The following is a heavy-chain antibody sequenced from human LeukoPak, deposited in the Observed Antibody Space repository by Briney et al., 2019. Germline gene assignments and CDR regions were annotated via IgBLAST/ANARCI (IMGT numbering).Heavy chain of an antibody. CDR1: GYSFTDYY. Sequence: RASVKVSCKASGYSFTDYYLHWVRQAPGQGLEWMGWMKPESGKTGTAQRFQGRVTLTRDTSTSTAYMEVTRLTSDDTVIYYCARDKNPTVFDYWGQGTLVTVSS. V-gene: IGHV1-2*02. CDR2: MKPESGKT. CDR3: ARDKNPTVFDY. J-gene: IGHJ4*01.